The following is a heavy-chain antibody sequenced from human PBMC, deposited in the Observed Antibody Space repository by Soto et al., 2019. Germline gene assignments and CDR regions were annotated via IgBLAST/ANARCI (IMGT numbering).Heavy chain of an antibody. J-gene: IGHJ4*02. CDR2: ISGSGGST. CDR3: ANDRGARYFSAY. V-gene: IGHV3-23*01. Sequence: GPLRLCWAAAGGTFINYARSWVRQATGKGLEWVSAISGSGGSTYYADSVKGRFTISRDNSKNTLYLQMNSLRAEDTAVYSCANDRGARYFSAYRRQGTLVTVFS. CDR1: GGTFINYA.